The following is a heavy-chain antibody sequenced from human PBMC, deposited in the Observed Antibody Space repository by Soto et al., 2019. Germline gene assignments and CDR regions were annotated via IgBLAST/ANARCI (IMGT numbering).Heavy chain of an antibody. CDR3: ARAGGSYLPYGMDV. J-gene: IGHJ6*02. Sequence: QVQLVQSGAEVKKPGSSVKVSCKASGGTFSSYAISWVRQAPGQGLEWMGGIIPIFGTANYAQKFQGRVTXXAXEXXSTAYMELSSLRSEDTAVYYCARAGGSYLPYGMDVWGQGTTVTVSS. CDR1: GGTFSSYA. CDR2: IIPIFGTA. D-gene: IGHD1-26*01. V-gene: IGHV1-69*12.